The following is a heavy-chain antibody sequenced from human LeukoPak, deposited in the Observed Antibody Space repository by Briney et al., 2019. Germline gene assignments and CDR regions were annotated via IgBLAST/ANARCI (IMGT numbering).Heavy chain of an antibody. CDR1: GFTFSTST. CDR3: AGSSSTTRSYFDY. J-gene: IGHJ4*02. D-gene: IGHD1-1*01. V-gene: IGHV3-30*04. CDR2: ITYDGSNT. Sequence: GGSLRLSCATSGFTFSTSTMRWVRQAPGKGLEGVAFITYDGSNTYYRDSVEGRFTISRDDSKNTVYLQMNSLRAEDTAVYYCAGSSSTTRSYFDYWGQGILVTVSS.